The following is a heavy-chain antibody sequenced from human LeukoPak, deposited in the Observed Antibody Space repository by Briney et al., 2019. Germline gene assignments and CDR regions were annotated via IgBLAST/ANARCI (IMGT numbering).Heavy chain of an antibody. CDR1: GYTFTSYD. J-gene: IGHJ4*02. CDR2: MNPNSGNT. Sequence: ASVKVSCKASGYTFTSYDINWVRQATGQGLEWMGWMNPNSGNTGYAQKFQGRVTMTRNTSKSTAYMELSSLRSEDTAVYYCARGVNYDILTGYYLEWGQGTLVTVSS. D-gene: IGHD3-9*01. CDR3: ARGVNYDILTGYYLE. V-gene: IGHV1-8*01.